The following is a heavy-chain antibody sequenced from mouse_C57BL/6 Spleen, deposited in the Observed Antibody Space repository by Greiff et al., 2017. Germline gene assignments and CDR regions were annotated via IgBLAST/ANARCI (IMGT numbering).Heavy chain of an antibody. CDR1: GYAFTNYL. CDR2: INPGSGGT. Sequence: QVQLQQSGAELVRPGTSVKVSCKASGYAFTNYLIEWVKQRPGQGLEWIGVINPGSGGTNYNEKFKGKATLTADKSSSTAYMQLSSLTSEDSAVYFCARSEYYGMDYWGKGTSDTVSS. CDR3: ARSEYYGMDY. J-gene: IGHJ4*01. D-gene: IGHD1-1*01. V-gene: IGHV1-54*01.